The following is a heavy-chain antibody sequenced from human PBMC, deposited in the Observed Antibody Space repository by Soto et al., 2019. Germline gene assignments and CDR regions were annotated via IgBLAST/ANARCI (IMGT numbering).Heavy chain of an antibody. CDR2: IKQDGSET. J-gene: IGHJ4*02. V-gene: IGHV3-7*01. Sequence: EVQLVESGGGLVQPGGSLRLSCAASGFAFINHWMYWVRQAPGKGLEWVAYIKQDGSETNYVDSVKGRFTISRDNAKNSRYLQRDSLRDENTAVYYCVKISWTAGGFHWGQGSLVPVPS. D-gene: IGHD3-16*01. CDR3: VKISWTAGGFH. CDR1: GFAFINHW.